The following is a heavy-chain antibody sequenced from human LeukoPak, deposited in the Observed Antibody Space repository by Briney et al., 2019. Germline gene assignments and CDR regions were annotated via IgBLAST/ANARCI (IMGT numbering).Heavy chain of an antibody. J-gene: IGHJ6*02. D-gene: IGHD5-24*01. Sequence: SETLSLTCTVSGGSVSSGSYYWSWIRQPPGKGLEWIVYIYYSGSTNYNPSLKSRVTISVDTSKNQFSLKLSSVTAADTAVYYCARDRGDGHNYYPYYYYGMDVWGQGTTVTVSS. CDR1: GGSVSSGSYY. CDR2: IYYSGST. V-gene: IGHV4-61*01. CDR3: ARDRGDGHNYYPYYYYGMDV.